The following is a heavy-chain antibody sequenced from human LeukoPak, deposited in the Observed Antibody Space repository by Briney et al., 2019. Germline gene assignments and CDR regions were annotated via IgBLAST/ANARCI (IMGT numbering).Heavy chain of an antibody. J-gene: IGHJ4*02. CDR2: VYYTGST. CDR3: ARGYSSSWYYFDY. Sequence: SETLSLTCTVSGGSISTYYWSWIRQPPGKGLEWIGHVYYTGSTDYNPSLKSRVTISVVTSKNQFSLKLSSATAADTAVYYCARGYSSSWYYFDYWGQGTLVTVSS. D-gene: IGHD6-13*01. V-gene: IGHV4-59*01. CDR1: GGSISTYY.